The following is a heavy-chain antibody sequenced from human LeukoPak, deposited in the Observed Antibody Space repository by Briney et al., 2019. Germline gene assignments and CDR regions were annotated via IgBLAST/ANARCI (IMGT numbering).Heavy chain of an antibody. Sequence: PGGSLILSCAASGFTFSNYAMNWVRQAPGEGLEWVSAISRSGASTYYTDSVKGRFTISRDNSKDTLHLQMDSLRAEDRAVYYCAKDKGDTDYWGPFDSWGQGTLVIVSS. CDR2: ISRSGAST. J-gene: IGHJ4*02. V-gene: IGHV3-23*01. CDR1: GFTFSNYA. CDR3: AKDKGDTDYWGPFDS. D-gene: IGHD1-26*01.